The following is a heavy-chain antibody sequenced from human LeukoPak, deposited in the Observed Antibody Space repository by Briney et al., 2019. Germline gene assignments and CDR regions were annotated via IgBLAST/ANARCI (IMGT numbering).Heavy chain of an antibody. CDR1: GFTFSSYA. CDR3: ARGREGKSYYDFWSGYYTESFDY. CDR2: ISYDGSNK. J-gene: IGHJ4*02. Sequence: GGSLRLSCAASGFTFSSYAMHWVRQAPGKGLEWVAVISYDGSNKYYADSVKGRFTISRDNSKNTLYLQMNSLRAEDTAVYYCARGREGKSYYDFWSGYYTESFDYWGQGTLVTVSS. V-gene: IGHV3-30*04. D-gene: IGHD3-3*01.